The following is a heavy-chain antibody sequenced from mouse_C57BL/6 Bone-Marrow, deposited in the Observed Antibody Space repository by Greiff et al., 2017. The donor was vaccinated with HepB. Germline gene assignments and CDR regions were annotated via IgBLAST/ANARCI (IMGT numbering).Heavy chain of an antibody. CDR3: ARGYYGSRYWYFDV. Sequence: VQLQQSGAELVKPGASVKISCKASGYAFSSYWMNWVKQRPGKGLEWIGQIYPGDGDTNYNGKFKGKATLTADKSSSTAYMQLSSLTSEDSAVYFCARGYYGSRYWYFDVWGTGTTVTVSS. CDR2: IYPGDGDT. CDR1: GYAFSSYW. D-gene: IGHD1-1*01. V-gene: IGHV1-80*01. J-gene: IGHJ1*03.